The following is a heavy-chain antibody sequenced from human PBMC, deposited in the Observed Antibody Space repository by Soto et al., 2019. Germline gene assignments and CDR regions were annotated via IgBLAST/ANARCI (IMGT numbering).Heavy chain of an antibody. CDR2: ISWNSGSI. CDR1: GFTFDDYA. Sequence: EVQLVESGGGLVQPGRSLRLSCAASGFTFDDYAMHWVRQAPGKGLEWVSGISWNSGSIGYADSVKGRFTISSDNAKNSLYLQMNSLRAEDTALYYCAKEDPERAVAGTGYFQHWGQGTLVTVSS. J-gene: IGHJ1*01. V-gene: IGHV3-9*01. D-gene: IGHD6-19*01. CDR3: AKEDPERAVAGTGYFQH.